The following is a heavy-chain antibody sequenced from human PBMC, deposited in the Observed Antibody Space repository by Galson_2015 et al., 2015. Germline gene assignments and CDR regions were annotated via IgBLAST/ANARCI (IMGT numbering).Heavy chain of an antibody. Sequence: SLRLSCAASGFTFSSYGMHWVRQAPGKGLEWVAVIWYDGSNKYYADSVKGRFTISRDNSKNTLYLQMNSLRAEDTAVYYCARVLRWFGARMDVRGQGTTVTVSS. CDR1: GFTFSSYG. V-gene: IGHV3-33*01. CDR2: IWYDGSNK. J-gene: IGHJ6*02. D-gene: IGHD3-10*01. CDR3: ARVLRWFGARMDV.